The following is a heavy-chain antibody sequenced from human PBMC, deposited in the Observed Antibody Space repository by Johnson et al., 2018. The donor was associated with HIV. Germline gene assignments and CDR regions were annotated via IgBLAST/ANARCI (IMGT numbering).Heavy chain of an antibody. CDR1: GFTFSSYA. J-gene: IGHJ3*02. Sequence: QVQLVESGGGVVQPGRSLRLSCAASGFTFSSYAMHWVRQAPGKGLEWVAVISYDGSNKYYADSVKGRFTISRDNSKNTLYLQMNSLRAEDTAVYYFAKEITIFGVVRDDAFDIWGQGTMVTVSS. CDR3: AKEITIFGVVRDDAFDI. D-gene: IGHD3-3*01. V-gene: IGHV3-30*04. CDR2: ISYDGSNK.